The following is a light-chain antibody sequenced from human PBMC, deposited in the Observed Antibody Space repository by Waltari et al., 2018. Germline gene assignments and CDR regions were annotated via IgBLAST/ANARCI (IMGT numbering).Light chain of an antibody. J-gene: IGLJ2*01. CDR3: HSRDASGVGGS. Sequence: SSELTQDPAVSVAMGQTVTITCQGNGLRSYSASWYQQRPGQAPILIMYDKNNRPSGVPDRFPGSNSDNTASLTIPGAQAEDEASYYCHSRDASGVGGSFGGGTKLTVL. CDR2: DKN. V-gene: IGLV3-19*01. CDR1: GLRSYS.